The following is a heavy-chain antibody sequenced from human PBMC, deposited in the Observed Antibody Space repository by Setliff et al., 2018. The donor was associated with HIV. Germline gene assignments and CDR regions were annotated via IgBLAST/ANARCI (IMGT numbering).Heavy chain of an antibody. D-gene: IGHD3-22*01. CDR3: ARHSRGYDSQPFDY. J-gene: IGHJ4*02. Sequence: SETLSLTCTVSGDSISSGSYYWSWIRQPAGKGLEWIGRVYSSGRTYYNPSLKSRVTISVDTSKNQFSLKLSSVTAADTAVYYCARHSRGYDSQPFDYWGQGTLVTVSS. V-gene: IGHV4-61*02. CDR2: VYSSGRT. CDR1: GDSISSGSYY.